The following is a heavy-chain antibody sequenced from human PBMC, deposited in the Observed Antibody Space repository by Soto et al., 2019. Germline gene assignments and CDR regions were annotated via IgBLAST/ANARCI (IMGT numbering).Heavy chain of an antibody. CDR2: IIPIFGTA. CDR1: GGTFSSYA. J-gene: IGHJ3*02. CDR3: ARARREIVVVRVITGAFDI. D-gene: IGHD3-22*01. V-gene: IGHV1-69*13. Sequence: SVKVSCKASGGTFSSYAISWVRQAPGQGLEWMGGIIPIFGTANYAQKFQGRVTITADESTSTAYMELSSLRSEDTAVYYCARARREIVVVRVITGAFDIWGQGTMVTVSS.